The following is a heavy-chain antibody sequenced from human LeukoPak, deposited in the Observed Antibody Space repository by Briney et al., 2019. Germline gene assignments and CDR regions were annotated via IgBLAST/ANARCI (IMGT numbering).Heavy chain of an antibody. V-gene: IGHV4-34*01. Sequence: GSLRLSCAASGFTFRSYAMSWVRQPPGKGLGWIGEINHSGSTNYNPSLKSRVTISVDTSKNQFSLKLSSVTAADTAVYYCASNSGWYYLFGSWGEGTLVTVSS. D-gene: IGHD6-19*01. CDR3: ASNSGWYYLFGS. J-gene: IGHJ5*02. CDR1: GFTFRSYA. CDR2: INHSGST.